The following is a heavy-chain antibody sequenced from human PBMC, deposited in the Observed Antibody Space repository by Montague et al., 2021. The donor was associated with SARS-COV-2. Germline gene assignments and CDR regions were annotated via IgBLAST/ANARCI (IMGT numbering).Heavy chain of an antibody. J-gene: IGHJ3*01. CDR1: GGSTASHY. Sequence: SETLSLTCTVSGGSTASHYWNGIRQSPGKRPEWIVYVYYNGGTKYNPSLQSRVTISIDTSENQFSLRLNSVTAADTAVYFCARGWAFDPWGQGRLVTVSS. D-gene: IGHD6-19*01. CDR2: VYYNGGT. CDR3: ARGWAFDP. V-gene: IGHV4-59*08.